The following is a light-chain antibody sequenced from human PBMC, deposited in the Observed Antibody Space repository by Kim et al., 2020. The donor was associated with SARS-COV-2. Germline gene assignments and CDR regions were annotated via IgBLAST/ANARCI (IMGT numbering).Light chain of an antibody. CDR2: GAS. J-gene: IGKJ1*01. V-gene: IGKV3-20*01. Sequence: EIVLTQSPGTLSLSPGERATLSCRASQSVSGTYLAWYQQKPGQAPRLLIYGASSRATGIPDRFSGSGSGTDFTLTISGLEPEDSAVYYCQQCGSTPWTFGQGTKVEIK. CDR1: QSVSGTY. CDR3: QQCGSTPWT.